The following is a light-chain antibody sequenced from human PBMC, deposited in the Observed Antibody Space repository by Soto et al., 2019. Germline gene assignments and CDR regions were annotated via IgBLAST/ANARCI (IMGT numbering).Light chain of an antibody. CDR1: QSISDT. CDR3: QQYGSSPQT. Sequence: EIVLTQSPATLSVSPGERATLSCRASQSISDTLAWYQQKPGQAPRLLIHGASTRATGFPARFSGSGSGTDFTLTISRLEPEDFAVYYCQQYGSSPQTFGQGTKVDIK. CDR2: GAS. J-gene: IGKJ1*01. V-gene: IGKV3-20*01.